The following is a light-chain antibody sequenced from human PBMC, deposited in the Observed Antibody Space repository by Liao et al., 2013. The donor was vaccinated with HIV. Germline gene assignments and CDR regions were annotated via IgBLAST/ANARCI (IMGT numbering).Light chain of an antibody. CDR1: KLGDKY. J-gene: IGLJ2*01. CDR3: QAWDSSVV. V-gene: IGLV3-1*01. CDR2: QDI. Sequence: SYEVTQPPSVSVSPGQTATITCSGDKLGDKYACWFQQKPGQSPVMVIYQDIKRPSGIPERFSGSNSASYSGNTATLTISGTQAVDEADYYCQAWDSSVVFGGGTKLTVL.